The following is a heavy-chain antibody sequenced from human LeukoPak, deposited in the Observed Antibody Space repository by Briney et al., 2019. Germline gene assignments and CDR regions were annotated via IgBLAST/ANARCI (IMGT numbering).Heavy chain of an antibody. D-gene: IGHD3-22*01. CDR3: ARGDHYYDSSGYSTVFDY. J-gene: IGHJ4*02. V-gene: IGHV1-69*05. Sequence: SVKVSCKASGGTFSSYAISWVRQAPGQGLEWMGGIIPIFGTANYAQKFQGRVTITTDESTSTAYMELSSLRSEDTAVYYCARGDHYYDSSGYSTVFDYWAREPWSPSPQ. CDR1: GGTFSSYA. CDR2: IIPIFGTA.